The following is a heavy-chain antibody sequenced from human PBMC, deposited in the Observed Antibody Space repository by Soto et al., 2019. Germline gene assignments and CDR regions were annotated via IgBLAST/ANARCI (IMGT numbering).Heavy chain of an antibody. Sequence: ASVTVSCKASGYTFTSYGISWVRQAPGQGLEWMGWISAYNGNTNYAQKLQGRVTMTTDTSTSTAYMELRSLRSDDTAVYYCAREAERYCSGGSCYPANWFDPWGQGTLVTVSS. CDR2: ISAYNGNT. CDR1: GYTFTSYG. D-gene: IGHD2-15*01. V-gene: IGHV1-18*01. CDR3: AREAERYCSGGSCYPANWFDP. J-gene: IGHJ5*02.